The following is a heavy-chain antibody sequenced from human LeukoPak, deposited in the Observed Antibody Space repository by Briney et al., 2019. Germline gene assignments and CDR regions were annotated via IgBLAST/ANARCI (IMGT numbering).Heavy chain of an antibody. V-gene: IGHV5-51*01. CDR3: ARLVGYYGSGSAFYWFDP. J-gene: IGHJ5*02. CDR1: GYSFTSYW. CDR2: IYPGDSDT. Sequence: GESLKISCKGSGYSFTSYWIGWVRQMPGKGLEWMGIIYPGDSDTRYSPSFQGQVTISADKSISTAYLQWSSLKASDTAMYYCARLVGYYGSGSAFYWFDPWGQGTLVTVSS. D-gene: IGHD3-10*01.